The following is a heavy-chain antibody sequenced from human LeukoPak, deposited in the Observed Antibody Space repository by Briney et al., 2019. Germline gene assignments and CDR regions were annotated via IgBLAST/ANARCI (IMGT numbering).Heavy chain of an antibody. CDR2: VSDSGGST. D-gene: IGHD6-6*01. V-gene: IGHV3-23*01. CDR1: AFTFANYA. CDR3: AKALVGAALDAFDI. Sequence: PGGSLRLSCAASAFTFANYAMGWVRQAPGKGLEWVSGVSDSGGSTYCADSVKGRFTISRDNSKSTLYLQMNSLRAEDTAVYYCAKALVGAALDAFDIWGQGTMVTVSS. J-gene: IGHJ3*02.